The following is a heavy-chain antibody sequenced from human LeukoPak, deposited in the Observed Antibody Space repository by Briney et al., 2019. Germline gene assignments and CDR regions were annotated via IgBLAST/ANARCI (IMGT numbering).Heavy chain of an antibody. CDR2: IYTSGST. V-gene: IGHV4-4*07. Sequence: SETLSLTCTVSGGSISSYYWSWIRQPAGKGLEWIGRIYTSGSTNYSPSLKSRVTMSVDTSKNQFSLKLSSVTAADTAVYYCARDQLDYYDSSGYFDAFDIWGQGTMVTVSS. CDR3: ARDQLDYYDSSGYFDAFDI. D-gene: IGHD3-22*01. J-gene: IGHJ3*02. CDR1: GGSISSYY.